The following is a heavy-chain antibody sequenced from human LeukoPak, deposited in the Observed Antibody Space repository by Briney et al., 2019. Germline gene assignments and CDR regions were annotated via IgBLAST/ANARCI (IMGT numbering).Heavy chain of an antibody. Sequence: SETRSLTCAVYGGSCSGYYWSWIRQPPGKGLEWIGEINHSGSTNYNPSLKSRVTISVDTSKNQFSLKLSSVTAADTAVYYCAREEGQQLVHSPWGQGTLVTVSS. CDR3: AREEGQQLVHSP. CDR2: INHSGST. CDR1: GGSCSGYY. V-gene: IGHV4-34*01. D-gene: IGHD6-13*01. J-gene: IGHJ5*02.